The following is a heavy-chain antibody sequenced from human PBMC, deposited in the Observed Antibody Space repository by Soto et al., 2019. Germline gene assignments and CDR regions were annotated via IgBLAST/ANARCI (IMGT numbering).Heavy chain of an antibody. V-gene: IGHV3-21*01. CDR3: ARDPGYCSSTSCYTPDY. D-gene: IGHD2-2*02. J-gene: IGHJ4*02. CDR2: ISSSSSYI. Sequence: GGSLRLSCAASGFTFSSYSMNWVRQAPGKGLEWVSSISSSSSYIYYADSVKGRFTISRDNAKNSLYLQMNSLRAEDTAVYYCARDPGYCSSTSCYTPDYWGQGTLVTVSS. CDR1: GFTFSSYS.